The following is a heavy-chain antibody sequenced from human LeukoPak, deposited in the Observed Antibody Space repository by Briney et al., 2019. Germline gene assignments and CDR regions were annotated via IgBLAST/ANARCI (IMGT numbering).Heavy chain of an antibody. CDR3: ARRLLSRFWSGYYLPDYYYYYYMDV. Sequence: GGSLRLSCAASGFTFSSYAMSWVRQAPGKGLEWVSAISGSGGSTYYADSVKGRFTISRDNAKNSLYLQMNSLRAEDTAVYYCARRLLSRFWSGYYLPDYYYYYYMDVWGKGTTVTVSS. D-gene: IGHD3-3*01. CDR2: ISGSGGST. CDR1: GFTFSSYA. V-gene: IGHV3-23*01. J-gene: IGHJ6*03.